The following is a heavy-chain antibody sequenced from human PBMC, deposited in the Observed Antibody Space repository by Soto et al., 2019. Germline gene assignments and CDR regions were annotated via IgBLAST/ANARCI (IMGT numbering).Heavy chain of an antibody. V-gene: IGHV1-3*01. D-gene: IGHD3-3*01. Sequence: ASVKVSCKASGYTFTSYAMHWVRQAPGQRLEWMGWINAGNGNTKYSQKFQGRVTITRDTSASTAYMELSSLRSEDTAVYYCARALDSLGYYYMDVWGKGTTVTVSS. CDR1: GYTFTSYA. J-gene: IGHJ6*03. CDR2: INAGNGNT. CDR3: ARALDSLGYYYMDV.